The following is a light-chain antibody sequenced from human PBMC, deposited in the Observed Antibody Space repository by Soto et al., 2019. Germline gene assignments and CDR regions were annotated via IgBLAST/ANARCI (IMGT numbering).Light chain of an antibody. J-gene: IGKJ4*01. V-gene: IGKV4-1*01. CDR2: WAS. CDR1: QSLVHNDGNTY. Sequence: DIVMTQTPLSSPVTLGQAASISCRSSQSLVHNDGNTYLSWYQQKPGQPPKVLIYWASTRESGVPDRFSGSGSGTDFTLTISSLQAEDVAVYYCQQYYSAPLTFGGGTKVDIK. CDR3: QQYYSAPLT.